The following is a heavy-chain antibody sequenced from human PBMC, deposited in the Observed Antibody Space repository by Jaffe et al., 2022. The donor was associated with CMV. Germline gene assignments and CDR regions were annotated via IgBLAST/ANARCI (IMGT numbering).Heavy chain of an antibody. CDR3: ARDFRDDSSGWLFGY. CDR1: GFTFSSYS. V-gene: IGHV3-21*01. Sequence: EVQLVESGGGLVKPGGSLRLSCAASGFTFSSYSMNWVRQAPGKGLEWVSSISSSSSYIYYADSVKGRFTISRDNAKNSLYLQMNSLRAEDTAVYYCARDFRDDSSGWLFGYWGQGTLVTVSS. J-gene: IGHJ4*02. CDR2: ISSSSSYI. D-gene: IGHD6-19*01.